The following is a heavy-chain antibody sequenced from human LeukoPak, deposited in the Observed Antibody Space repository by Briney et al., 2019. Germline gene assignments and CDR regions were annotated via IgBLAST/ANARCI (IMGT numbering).Heavy chain of an antibody. D-gene: IGHD3-22*01. Sequence: GGSLRLSCAASGFTFSSYAMSWVRQAPGKGLEWVSAISGSGSSTYYADSVKGRFTISRDNSKNTLYLQMNSLRAEDTAVYYCAKGALYYYDSSGYYFDYWGQGTLVTVSS. J-gene: IGHJ4*02. V-gene: IGHV3-23*01. CDR3: AKGALYYYDSSGYYFDY. CDR2: ISGSGSST. CDR1: GFTFSSYA.